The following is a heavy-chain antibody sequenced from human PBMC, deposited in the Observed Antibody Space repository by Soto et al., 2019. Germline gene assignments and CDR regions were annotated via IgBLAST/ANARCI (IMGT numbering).Heavy chain of an antibody. Sequence: SVKVSCKASGGTFSSYAISWVRQAPGQGLEWMGGIFPIFGTANYAQKFQGRVTITADKSTSTAYMELSSLRSEDTAVYYCARNIVVVVAATRHHCIDVWGQGTTVTVSS. V-gene: IGHV1-69*06. CDR3: ARNIVVVVAATRHHCIDV. CDR2: IFPIFGTA. D-gene: IGHD2-15*01. J-gene: IGHJ6*02. CDR1: GGTFSSYA.